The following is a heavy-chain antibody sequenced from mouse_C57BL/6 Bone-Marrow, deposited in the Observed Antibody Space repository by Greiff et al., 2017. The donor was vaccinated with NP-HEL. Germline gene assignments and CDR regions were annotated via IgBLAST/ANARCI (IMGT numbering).Heavy chain of an antibody. J-gene: IGHJ2*01. CDR2: IRNKANNHAT. D-gene: IGHD1-1*01. CDR1: GFTFSDAW. CDR3: TRSYGSRVDFDY. Sequence: EVQLQESGGGLVQPGGSMKLSCAASGFTFSDAWMDWVRQSPEKGLEWVAEIRNKANNHATYYAESVKGRFTISRDDSKSSVYLQMNSLRAEDTGIYYCTRSYGSRVDFDYWGQGTTLTVSS. V-gene: IGHV6-6*01.